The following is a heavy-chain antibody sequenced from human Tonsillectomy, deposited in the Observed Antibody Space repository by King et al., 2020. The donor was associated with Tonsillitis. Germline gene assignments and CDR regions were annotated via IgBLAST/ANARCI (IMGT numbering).Heavy chain of an antibody. D-gene: IGHD3-10*01. Sequence: LQLQESGPGLVKPSETLSLTCTVSGGSISSARYYWGWIRQPPGKGLEGIAKIYYIGRPYYNPSLRSRVTISVDTSKNQFSLRLTSVTASDTAVYYCVRPRGRAPFDIWGQGTMVTVSS. V-gene: IGHV4-39*01. CDR3: VRPRGRAPFDI. CDR1: GGSISSARYY. CDR2: IYYIGRP. J-gene: IGHJ3*02.